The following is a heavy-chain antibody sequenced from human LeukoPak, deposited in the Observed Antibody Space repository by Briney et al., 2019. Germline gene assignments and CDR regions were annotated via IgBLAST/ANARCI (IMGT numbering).Heavy chain of an antibody. D-gene: IGHD1-14*01. CDR2: INAGGGST. V-gene: IGHV3-23*01. Sequence: GGSLRLSCAASGFTFSSYAMNWVRQAPGKGLEWVSAINAGGGSTYYADSVKGRFTISRDNSKNTLYLQMNSLRAEDTAVYYCAKPARTDYVDYWGQGTLVTVSS. CDR3: AKPARTDYVDY. CDR1: GFTFSSYA. J-gene: IGHJ4*02.